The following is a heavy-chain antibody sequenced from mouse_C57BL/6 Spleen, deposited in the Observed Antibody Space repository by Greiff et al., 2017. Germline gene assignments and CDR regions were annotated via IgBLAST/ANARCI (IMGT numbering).Heavy chain of an antibody. D-gene: IGHD3-2*02. Sequence: QVHVKQSGPGLVQPSQSLSITCTVSGFSLTSYGVHWVRQSPGKGLEWLGVIWSGGSTDYNAAFISRLSISKDNSKSQVFFKMNILQADDTAIYYCARRGAQATLYAMDYRGQGTSVTASS. J-gene: IGHJ4*01. V-gene: IGHV2-2*01. CDR3: ARRGAQATLYAMDY. CDR2: IWSGGST. CDR1: GFSLTSYG.